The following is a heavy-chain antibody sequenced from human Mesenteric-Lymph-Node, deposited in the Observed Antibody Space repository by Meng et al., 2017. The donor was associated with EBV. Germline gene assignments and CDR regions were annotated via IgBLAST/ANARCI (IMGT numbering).Heavy chain of an antibody. D-gene: IGHD3-22*01. Sequence: QVKLVQSGGEVKKLGSSVNVSGKADGGTYSSYAISWVRQAPGQGLEWMGGIIPIFSTANYAQKLQGRVTITADESTSTAYMELNSLRSEDTAVYYCATYYYDSSAYFDWGQGTLVTVSS. CDR1: GGTYSSYA. CDR3: ATYYYDSSAYFD. V-gene: IGHV1-69*01. J-gene: IGHJ4*02. CDR2: IIPIFSTA.